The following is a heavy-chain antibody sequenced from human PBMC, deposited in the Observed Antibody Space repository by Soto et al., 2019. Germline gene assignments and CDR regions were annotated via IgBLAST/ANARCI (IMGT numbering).Heavy chain of an antibody. CDR2: INHSGSA. CDR3: ARGLISGSHYSGGWYYFDS. Sequence: PSETLSLTCDVYGGSFSDYIWTWIRQTPGKGLKWIGQINHSGSANYNPSLKSRFTISVHTSSSQFSLELSSVTAADTAVYYCARGLISGSHYSGGWYYFDSWGQGTQVTSPQ. CDR1: GGSFSDYI. V-gene: IGHV4-34*01. D-gene: IGHD1-26*01. J-gene: IGHJ4*02.